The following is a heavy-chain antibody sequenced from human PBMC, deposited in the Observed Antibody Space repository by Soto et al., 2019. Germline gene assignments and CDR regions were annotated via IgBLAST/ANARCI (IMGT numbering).Heavy chain of an antibody. J-gene: IGHJ3*02. CDR2: VNPSGGSR. CDR1: GYTFSSYY. V-gene: IGHV1-46*01. D-gene: IGHD3-22*01. CDR3: AKGGARSSAYPHI. Sequence: QVQLVQSGAEVKKPGASVKVSCKASGYTFSSYYMHWVRQAPGQGLEWMGIVNPSGGSRTNAQKFQGSVTMTRDTSTSTMYMELSSLSSEDTAVYYCAKGGARSSAYPHIWGQGTMVTVSS.